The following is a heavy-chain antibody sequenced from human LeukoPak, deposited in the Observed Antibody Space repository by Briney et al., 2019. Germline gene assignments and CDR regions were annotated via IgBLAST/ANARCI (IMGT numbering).Heavy chain of an antibody. D-gene: IGHD7-27*01. CDR1: GLTFNNYA. CDR3: GRGHWGLDY. Sequence: PGGSLRLSCAVSGLTFNNYAMSWVRQAPGKGLGWVAFIDKSGGTTYYADSVKGRFTISRDNAKSSLYLEMNSLRAEDTAVYYCGRGHWGLDYWGQGTLVTVSS. V-gene: IGHV3-11*04. J-gene: IGHJ4*02. CDR2: IDKSGGTT.